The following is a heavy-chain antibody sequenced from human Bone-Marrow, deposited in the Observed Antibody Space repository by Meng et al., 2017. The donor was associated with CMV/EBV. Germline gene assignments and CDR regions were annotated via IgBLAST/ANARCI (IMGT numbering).Heavy chain of an antibody. CDR2: IYYSGST. CDR3: ARENSFSSPSDLDY. V-gene: IGHV4-39*07. Sequence: GSLRLSCTVSGGSISSSSYYWGWIRQPPGKGLEWIGSIYYSGSTNYNPSLKSRVTISVDTSKNQFSLKLSSVTAADTAVYYCARENSFSSPSDLDYWGQGTLVTVSS. CDR1: GGSISSSSYY. D-gene: IGHD6-6*01. J-gene: IGHJ4*02.